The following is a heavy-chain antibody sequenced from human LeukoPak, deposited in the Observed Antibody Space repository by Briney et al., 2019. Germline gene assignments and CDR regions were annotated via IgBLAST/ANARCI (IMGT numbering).Heavy chain of an antibody. D-gene: IGHD3-10*01. Sequence: GGSLRLSCAASGFTFSSYAMSWVRQAPGKGLEWVSGISGSGGSTYYADSVKGRFTISRDNSKNTLYLEMNSLRADDTAVYHCAKDRGGSGSYYYSAFDIWGQGTMVTVSS. CDR1: GFTFSSYA. CDR3: AKDRGGSGSYYYSAFDI. V-gene: IGHV3-23*01. J-gene: IGHJ3*02. CDR2: ISGSGGST.